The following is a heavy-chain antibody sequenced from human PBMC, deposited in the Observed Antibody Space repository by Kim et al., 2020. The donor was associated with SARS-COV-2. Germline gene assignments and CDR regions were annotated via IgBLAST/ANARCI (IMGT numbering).Heavy chain of an antibody. J-gene: IGHJ3*02. V-gene: IGHV4-59*08. D-gene: IGHD4-17*01. Sequence: NPALKSRVPISVDTSKNQFSLKRSSVTAADTAVYYCARLAPGEPLGAFDIWGQGTMVTVSS. CDR3: ARLAPGEPLGAFDI.